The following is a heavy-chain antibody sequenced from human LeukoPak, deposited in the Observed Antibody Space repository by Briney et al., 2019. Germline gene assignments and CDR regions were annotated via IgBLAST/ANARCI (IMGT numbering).Heavy chain of an antibody. Sequence: SETLSLTCTVSGGTISSYYWNWIRQPPGKGLEWIGYIHDSGSTKYNPPLKSRVTISVDTSKNQFSLKLSSVTAADTAVYYCARVQKHGDYWYFDLWGRGTLVTVSS. CDR1: GGTISSYY. CDR3: ARVQKHGDYWYFDL. J-gene: IGHJ2*01. CDR2: IHDSGST. V-gene: IGHV4-59*12. D-gene: IGHD4-17*01.